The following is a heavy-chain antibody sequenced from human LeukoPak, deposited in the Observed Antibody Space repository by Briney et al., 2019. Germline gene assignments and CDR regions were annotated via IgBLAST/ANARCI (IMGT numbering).Heavy chain of an antibody. Sequence: PSETLSPTCTVSGGSITSYYWSWIRQPPGKGLECIGYIYYSGSTYYNPSLKSRVTISVDTSKNQFSLKLSSVTAADTAVYYCARVRRDGYNSPDYWGQGTLVTVSS. V-gene: IGHV4-59*01. CDR3: ARVRRDGYNSPDY. D-gene: IGHD5-24*01. CDR2: IYYSGST. CDR1: GGSITSYY. J-gene: IGHJ4*02.